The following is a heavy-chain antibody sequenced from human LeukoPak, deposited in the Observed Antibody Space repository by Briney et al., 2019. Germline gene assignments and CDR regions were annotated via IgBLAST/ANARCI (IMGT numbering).Heavy chain of an antibody. D-gene: IGHD6-13*01. CDR1: GFTFSSNS. CDR2: ISGSGGST. J-gene: IGHJ4*02. CDR3: AKVGPHLAAAGRLTNPLDY. V-gene: IGHV3-23*01. Sequence: GGSLRLSCAASGFTFSSNSMNWVRQAPGKGLEWVSAISGSGGSTYYADSVKGRFTISRDNSKNTLYLQMNSLRAEDTAVYYCAKVGPHLAAAGRLTNPLDYWGQGTLVTVSS.